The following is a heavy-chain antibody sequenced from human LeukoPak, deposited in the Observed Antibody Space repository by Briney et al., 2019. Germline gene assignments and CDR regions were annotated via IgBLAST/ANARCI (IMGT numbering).Heavy chain of an antibody. D-gene: IGHD3-22*01. CDR3: ARPNITSYYDSRGYDAFDV. CDR2: IYPDDSDT. J-gene: IGHJ3*01. CDR1: GYRFNAYW. V-gene: IGHV5-51*01. Sequence: GESLQISCKGSGYRFNAYWIAWVRQLPGKGLEWIGIIYPDDSDTRYSPSFQGQVTISADKSVSIAYLQWSSLKASDTAMYYCARPNITSYYDSRGYDAFDVWGQGTMVIVSS.